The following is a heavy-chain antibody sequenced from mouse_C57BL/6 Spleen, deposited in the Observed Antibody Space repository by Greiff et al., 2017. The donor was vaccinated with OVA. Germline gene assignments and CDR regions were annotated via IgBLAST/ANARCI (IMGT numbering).Heavy chain of an antibody. CDR1: GYTFTSYW. CDR3: AREGVRGTYYAMDY. Sequence: QVQLQQPGAELVRPGTSVKLSCKASGYTFTSYWMHWVKQRPGQGLEWIGVIDPSDSYTNYNQKFKGKATLTVDTSSSTAYMQLSSLTSEDSAVYYCAREGVRGTYYAMDYWGQGTSVTVSS. V-gene: IGHV1-59*01. J-gene: IGHJ4*01. D-gene: IGHD2-14*01. CDR2: IDPSDSYT.